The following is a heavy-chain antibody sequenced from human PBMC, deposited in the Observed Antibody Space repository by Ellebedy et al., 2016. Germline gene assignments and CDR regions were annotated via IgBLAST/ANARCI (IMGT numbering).Heavy chain of an antibody. V-gene: IGHV1-46*01. J-gene: IGHJ2*01. CDR1: GYTFTSYY. D-gene: IGHD2-15*01. CDR3: ARDHKYLGDVNCSGGSCEPPHWYFDL. Sequence: ASVKVSXXASGYTFTSYYMHWVRQAPGQGLEWMGIINPSGGSTSYAQKFQGRVTMTEDTSTDTAYMELSSLRSEDTAVYYCARDHKYLGDVNCSGGSCEPPHWYFDLWGRGTLVTVSS. CDR2: INPSGGST.